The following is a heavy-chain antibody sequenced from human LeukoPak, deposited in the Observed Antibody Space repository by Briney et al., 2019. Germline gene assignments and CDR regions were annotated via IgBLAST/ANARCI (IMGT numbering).Heavy chain of an antibody. CDR2: IYYSGST. D-gene: IGHD3-16*01. Sequence: TSETLSLTCTVPGGSIRSSSYYWGWIRQPPGKGLEWIGSIYYSGSTYYNPSLKSRVTISVDTSKNQFSLKLSSVTAADTAVCYCARTRGSHIDYWGQGTLVTVSS. CDR1: GGSIRSSSYY. CDR3: ARTRGSHIDY. J-gene: IGHJ4*02. V-gene: IGHV4-39*01.